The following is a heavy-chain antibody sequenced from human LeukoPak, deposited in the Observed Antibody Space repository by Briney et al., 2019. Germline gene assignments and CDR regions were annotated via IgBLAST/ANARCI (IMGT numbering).Heavy chain of an antibody. CDR2: IYQSGKT. D-gene: IGHD6-13*01. J-gene: IGHJ4*02. CDR1: GYSFSSGYY. CDR3: ARGLPGGQLSRYDY. Sequence: SETLSLTCSVSGYSFSSGYYWGWTRQPPGKGLEWMGIIYQSGKTYCNPSLESRVTISVDTSKNQFSLKMNSMTAADTAMYYCARGLPGGQLSRYDYWGQGTLVTVSS. V-gene: IGHV4-38-2*02.